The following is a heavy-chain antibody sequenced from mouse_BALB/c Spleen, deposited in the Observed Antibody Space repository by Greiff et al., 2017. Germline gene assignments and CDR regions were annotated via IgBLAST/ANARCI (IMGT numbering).Heavy chain of an antibody. D-gene: IGHD4-1*01. CDR3: ARSVTGPWFAY. V-gene: IGHV3-2*02. CDR2: ISYSGST. CDR1: GYSITSDYA. Sequence: EVKLMESGPGLVKPSQSLSLTCTVTGYSITSDYAWNWLRQFPGNKLEWMGYISYSGSTSYNPSLKSRISITRDTSKNQFFLQLNSVTTEDTATYYCARSVTGPWFAYWGQGTLVTVSA. J-gene: IGHJ3*01.